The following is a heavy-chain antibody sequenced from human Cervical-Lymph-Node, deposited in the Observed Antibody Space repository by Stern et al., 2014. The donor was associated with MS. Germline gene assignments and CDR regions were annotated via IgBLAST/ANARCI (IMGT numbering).Heavy chain of an antibody. CDR2: ISSGSTSI. Sequence: VHLVESGGGLVKPGGSLRLSCAASGFTFKDYYMSWIRQAPGKGLEWVSYISSGSTSISYADSVKGRFTISRDNAKNSLFLQMNSLRAEDTAVYYCARDFVGLDYWGQGALVTVSS. V-gene: IGHV3-11*01. CDR3: ARDFVGLDY. J-gene: IGHJ4*02. CDR1: GFTFKDYY.